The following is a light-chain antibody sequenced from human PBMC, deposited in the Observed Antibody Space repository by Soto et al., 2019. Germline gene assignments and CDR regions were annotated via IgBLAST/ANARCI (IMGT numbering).Light chain of an antibody. CDR1: QRVSSSTY. CDR3: QQYGNSPIT. Sequence: EIVFNQSPGAVSLSPGERAPLSWRATQRVSSSTYLAWYQQRPGQAPRLLIYDASSRATGIPDRFSGSGSGTDFTLTISRLEPEDFAVYYCQQYGNSPITFGQGTRLEI. CDR2: DAS. J-gene: IGKJ5*01. V-gene: IGKV3-20*01.